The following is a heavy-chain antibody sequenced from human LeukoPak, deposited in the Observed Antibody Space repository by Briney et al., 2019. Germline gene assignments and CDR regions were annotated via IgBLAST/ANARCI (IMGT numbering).Heavy chain of an antibody. V-gene: IGHV4-39*07. CDR3: ARLNYYYGMDV. CDR2: ISYSGTT. J-gene: IGHJ6*01. CDR1: GASITTSNFY. Sequence: SETLSLTCSVSGASITTSNFYWGWIRQSPGKGLEWIGHISYSGTTFYNPSLKSRVIISVDTSRNQFSLRLTSVTAADTAIYYCARLNYYYGMDVWGQGTTATVSS.